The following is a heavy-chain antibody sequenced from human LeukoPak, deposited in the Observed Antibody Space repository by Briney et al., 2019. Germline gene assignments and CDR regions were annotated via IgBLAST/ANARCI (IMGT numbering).Heavy chain of an antibody. V-gene: IGHV3-74*01. CDR3: ARVQGYGDYYFDY. CDR2: INSDGSST. Sequence: GGSLRLSCAASGFTFSSYWMHWVRQAPGKGLVWVSCINSDGSSTSYADSVKGRFTISRDNAKNTLYLQMNSLRAEDTAVYYCARVQGYGDYYFDYWGQGTLVTVSS. D-gene: IGHD4-17*01. J-gene: IGHJ4*02. CDR1: GFTFSSYW.